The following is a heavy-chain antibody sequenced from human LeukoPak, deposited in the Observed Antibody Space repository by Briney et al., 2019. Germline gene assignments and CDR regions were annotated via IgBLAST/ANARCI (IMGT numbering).Heavy chain of an antibody. CDR2: ISSSSSDI. Sequence: PGESLKISCAASGFTFSSYGMNWVRQAPGKGLEWVSLISSSSSDIYYADSVKGRFTISRDNANNSLYLQMSSLRADDTAVYYCARVYYGGSLDYWGQGTLVTVSS. D-gene: IGHD4-23*01. CDR1: GFTFSSYG. CDR3: ARVYYGGSLDY. V-gene: IGHV3-21*01. J-gene: IGHJ4*02.